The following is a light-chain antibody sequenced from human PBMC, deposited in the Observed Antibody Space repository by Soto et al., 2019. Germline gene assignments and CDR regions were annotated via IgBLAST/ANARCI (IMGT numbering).Light chain of an antibody. CDR3: CSYASSRTYV. Sequence: QSVLTQPASVSGSPGQSITISCTGTSSDVGTYNLVSWYQQHPGNAPKLVIYEDTKRPSGVSNRFSGSKSGNTASLTISGLQAEDEADDYCCSYASSRTYVFGTGTKVTV. CDR2: EDT. J-gene: IGLJ1*01. V-gene: IGLV2-23*01. CDR1: SSDVGTYNL.